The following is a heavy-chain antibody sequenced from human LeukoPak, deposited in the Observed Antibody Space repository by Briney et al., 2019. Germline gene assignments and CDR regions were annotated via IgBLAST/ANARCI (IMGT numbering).Heavy chain of an antibody. V-gene: IGHV3-30*02. D-gene: IGHD6-13*01. CDR2: IRYDGSNK. CDR1: GFTFSSYG. J-gene: IGHJ5*02. Sequence: GGSLRLSCAASGFTFSSYGMHWVRQAPGKGLEWVAFIRYDGSNKYYADSVKGRFTISRDNSKNTLYLQMHSLRAEDTAVYYCAKDRPYITSWYGCSTPWGQGTLVIVSS. CDR3: AKDRPYITSWYGCSTP.